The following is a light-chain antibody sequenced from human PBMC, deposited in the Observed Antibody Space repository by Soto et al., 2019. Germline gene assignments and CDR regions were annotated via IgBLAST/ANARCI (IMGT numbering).Light chain of an antibody. CDR1: SSDVGGYNF. J-gene: IGLJ2*01. V-gene: IGLV2-8*01. CDR2: EVT. CDR3: SSYARSSLV. Sequence: QSALTQPPSASGSPGQSVTISCTGTSSDVGGYNFVSWYQQHPGKAPKLLIYEVTKRPSGVPDRFSGAKSGNTASLTVSGLQAEDEADYYCSSYARSSLVFGGGTKLTVL.